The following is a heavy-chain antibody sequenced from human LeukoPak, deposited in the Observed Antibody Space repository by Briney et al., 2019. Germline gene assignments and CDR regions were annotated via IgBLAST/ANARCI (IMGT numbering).Heavy chain of an antibody. J-gene: IGHJ4*02. CDR2: TNPNSGDT. CDR3: ATLGSGSSPFDC. CDR1: GYTYIGYY. V-gene: IGHV1-2*02. Sequence: ASVKVSCKASGYTYIGYYMHWVRQAPGQGLEWMGWTNPNSGDTNYTQKFQGRVTMTRDTSISTAYMEVSRLRYDDTAVYYCATLGSGSSPFDCWGQGTLVTVSS. D-gene: IGHD3-10*01.